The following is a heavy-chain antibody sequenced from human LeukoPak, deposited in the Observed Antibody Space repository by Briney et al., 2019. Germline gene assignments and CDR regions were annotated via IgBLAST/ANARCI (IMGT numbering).Heavy chain of an antibody. CDR1: GGSISSGGYY. V-gene: IGHV4-31*03. Sequence: SQTLSLTCTVSGGSISSGGYYWSWIRQHPGKGLEWIGYIYYSGSTYYNPSLKSRVTISVDTSKNQFSLKLSSVTAADTAVYYCASSRRDVVVIAISGPDAFDIWGQGTMVTVSS. CDR2: IYYSGST. J-gene: IGHJ3*02. D-gene: IGHD2-21*01. CDR3: ASSRRDVVVIAISGPDAFDI.